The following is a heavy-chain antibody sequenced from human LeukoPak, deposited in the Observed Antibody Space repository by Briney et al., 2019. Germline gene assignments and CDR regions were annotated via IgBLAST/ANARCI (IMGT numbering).Heavy chain of an antibody. V-gene: IGHV4-34*01. CDR3: ARHYAVVAGGYFDY. J-gene: IGHJ4*02. Sequence: SETLSLTCAVYDGSFSGYYWSWIRQPPGKGLEWIGEINHSGSTNYNPSLKSRVTISVDTSKNQFSLKLSSVTAADTAVYYCARHYAVVAGGYFDYWGQGTLVTVSS. D-gene: IGHD3-22*01. CDR2: INHSGST. CDR1: DGSFSGYY.